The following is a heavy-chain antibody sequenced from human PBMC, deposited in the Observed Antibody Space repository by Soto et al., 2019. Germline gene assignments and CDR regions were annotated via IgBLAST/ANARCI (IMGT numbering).Heavy chain of an antibody. J-gene: IGHJ6*03. CDR3: ARDLESGCSSTSCFSLYYYYYMDV. Sequence: EVQLVESGGGLVQPGGSLRLSCAASGFTFSSYWMRWVRQAPGKGLEWVANIKQDGSEKYYVDSVKGRFTISRDNAKNALYLQMNSLRDEDTAVYYCARDLESGCSSTSCFSLYYYYYMDVWGKGTTVTVSS. CDR2: IKQDGSEK. V-gene: IGHV3-7*01. D-gene: IGHD2-2*01. CDR1: GFTFSSYW.